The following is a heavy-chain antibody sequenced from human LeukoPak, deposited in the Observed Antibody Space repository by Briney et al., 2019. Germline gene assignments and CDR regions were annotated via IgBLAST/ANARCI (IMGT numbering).Heavy chain of an antibody. CDR1: GFTFSNAW. D-gene: IGHD2/OR15-2a*01. CDR3: TTRIFH. Sequence: PGGSLRLSCAASGFTFSNAWMNWVRQAPGKGLEWVGRIESKTDGGTTDYAAPVKGRFTISRDDSKNTLYLQMSSLKTEDTAVYHCTTRIFHWGQGTLVTVSS. J-gene: IGHJ4*02. V-gene: IGHV3-15*04. CDR2: IESKTDGGTT.